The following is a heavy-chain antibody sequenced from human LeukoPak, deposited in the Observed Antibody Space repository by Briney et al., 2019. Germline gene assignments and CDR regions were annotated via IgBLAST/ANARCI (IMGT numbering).Heavy chain of an antibody. V-gene: IGHV1-2*02. CDR3: ARDRNMVRGVIAY. CDR2: ISPKSGGT. CDR1: ESTFTGDY. Sequence: ASVKVSCKASESTFTGDYMHWLRQAPGQGLEWMGWISPKSGGTNYAQKFQGRVTMTTDKSISTAYMELSRLTSDDTAAYYCARDRNMVRGVIAYWGQGTLVTVSS. D-gene: IGHD3-10*01. J-gene: IGHJ4*02.